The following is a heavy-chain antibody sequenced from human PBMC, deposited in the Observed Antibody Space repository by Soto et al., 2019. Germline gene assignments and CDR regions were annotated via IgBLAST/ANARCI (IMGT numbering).Heavy chain of an antibody. CDR2: IYHSGST. J-gene: IGHJ4*02. Sequence: LSLTCAVSGASVTSDDYYWSWIRQPPGKGLEWIGYIYHSGSTYYNPSLKSRVSISTDTSQNQFSLKLTSLTAADTAVYYCARDPIFYYASSGYGGSYFDYWGQGSRVTVSS. D-gene: IGHD3-22*01. CDR1: GASVTSDDYY. CDR3: ARDPIFYYASSGYGGSYFDY. V-gene: IGHV4-30-4*01.